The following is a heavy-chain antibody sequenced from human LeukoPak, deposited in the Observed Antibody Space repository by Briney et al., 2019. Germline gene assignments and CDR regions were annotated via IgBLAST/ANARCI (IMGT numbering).Heavy chain of an antibody. Sequence: SVKVSCKASGYTFGSYGITWVRQAPGKGLEWMGGIIPIFGTANYAQKFQGRVTITADESTSTAYMELSSLRSEDTAVYYCARGILELAPLPNWFDPWGQGTLVTVSS. CDR1: GYTFGSYG. J-gene: IGHJ5*02. V-gene: IGHV1-69*13. CDR2: IIPIFGTA. D-gene: IGHD1-1*01. CDR3: ARGILELAPLPNWFDP.